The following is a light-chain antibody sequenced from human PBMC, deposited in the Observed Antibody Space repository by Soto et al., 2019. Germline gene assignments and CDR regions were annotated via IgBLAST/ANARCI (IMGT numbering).Light chain of an antibody. V-gene: IGLV2-14*01. Sequence: QSVLTQPASVSGSPGQSITISCTGTSSDVGGYNHVSWYQQHPGKAPKLIIFEVRNRPSGVSDRFSASKSGNTASLTISGLQAEDEAVYYCSSYASSSSYAFGTGTKLNVL. CDR3: SSYASSSSYA. CDR2: EVR. J-gene: IGLJ1*01. CDR1: SSDVGGYNH.